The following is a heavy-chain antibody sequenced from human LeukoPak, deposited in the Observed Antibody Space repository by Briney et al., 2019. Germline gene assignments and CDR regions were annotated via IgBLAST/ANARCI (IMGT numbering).Heavy chain of an antibody. V-gene: IGHV3-7*01. D-gene: IGHD6-19*01. CDR2: IKQDGSEK. CDR1: GFTFSSYW. CDR3: ASDRETQWLGSDY. Sequence: QPGGSLRLSCAASGFTFSSYWMHWVRQAPGKGLEWVANIKQDGSEKYYVDSVKGRFTISRDNAKNSLYLQMNSLRAEDTAVYYCASDRETQWLGSDYWGQGTLVTVSS. J-gene: IGHJ4*02.